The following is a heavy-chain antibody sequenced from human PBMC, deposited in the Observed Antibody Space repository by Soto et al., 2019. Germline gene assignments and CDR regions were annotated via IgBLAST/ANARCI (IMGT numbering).Heavy chain of an antibody. Sequence: EVQLVESGGGLVQPGGSLRLSCAASGFTFSSYWMHWVRQAPGKGLVWVSRINSDGSSTSYADSVKGRFTISRDNAKNPLYLQMNSLRAEDTAVYYCAREVDIVVVTAILDYYYGMDVWGQGTTVTVSS. V-gene: IGHV3-74*01. D-gene: IGHD2-21*02. J-gene: IGHJ6*02. CDR1: GFTFSSYW. CDR2: INSDGSST. CDR3: AREVDIVVVTAILDYYYGMDV.